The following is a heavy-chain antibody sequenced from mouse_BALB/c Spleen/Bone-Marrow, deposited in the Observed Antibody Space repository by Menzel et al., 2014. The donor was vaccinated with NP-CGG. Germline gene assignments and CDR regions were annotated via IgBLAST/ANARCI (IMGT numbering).Heavy chain of an antibody. V-gene: IGHV1S16*01. CDR1: GYTFTTYW. CDR2: INPSNGGT. D-gene: IGHD2-4*01. J-gene: IGHJ4*01. Sequence: VQLQQSGAELVKSGASVKLSCKASGYTFTTYWMHWVRLRPGQGFEWIGEINPSNGGTKNNEKFKRKATLTVDKSSSTAYMQLSSLTSEDSAVYYCTIEYGITTKDSCALDYWGQGTSVTVSS. CDR3: TIEYGITTKDSCALDY.